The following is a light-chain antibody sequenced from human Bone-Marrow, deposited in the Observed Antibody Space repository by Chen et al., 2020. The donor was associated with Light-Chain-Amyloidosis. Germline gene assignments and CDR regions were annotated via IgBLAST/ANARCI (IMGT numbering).Light chain of an antibody. J-gene: IGLJ2*01. CDR2: RDT. Sequence: SCELTQPPSVSVAPGQTARITCSGDDLPTKYAYWYQQKPGQAPVLVIHRDTERPSGISDRFSGSSSGTTATLTISGVQAEDEADYHCQSADSSGTYEVIFGGGTKLTVL. CDR1: DLPTKY. V-gene: IGLV3-25*03. CDR3: QSADSSGTYEVI.